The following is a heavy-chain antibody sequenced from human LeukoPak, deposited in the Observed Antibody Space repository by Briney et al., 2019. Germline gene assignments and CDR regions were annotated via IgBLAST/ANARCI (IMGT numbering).Heavy chain of an antibody. CDR1: GFTFSSYA. J-gene: IGHJ4*02. V-gene: IGHV3-23*01. CDR3: AKDRVMVRGGTQDY. Sequence: GGSLRLSCAASGFTFSSYAMSWVRQAPGKGLEWVSAISGSGGSTYYADSVKGRFTISRDNSKNTLYLQLNSLRAEDTAVYYCAKDRVMVRGGTQDYWGQGTLVTVSS. D-gene: IGHD3-10*01. CDR2: ISGSGGST.